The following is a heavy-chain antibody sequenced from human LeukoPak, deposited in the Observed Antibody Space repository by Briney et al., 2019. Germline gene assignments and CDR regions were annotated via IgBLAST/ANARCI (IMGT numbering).Heavy chain of an antibody. D-gene: IGHD3-22*01. CDR2: IYYSGST. J-gene: IGHJ3*02. V-gene: IGHV4-59*01. Sequence: PSETLSLTCTVSGGSLSSYYWSWIRQPPGKGLEWIGYIYYSGSTNYNPSLKSRVTISVDTSKNQFSLKLSSVTAADTAVYYCARAGRSYYDSSAFDIWGQGTMVTVSS. CDR1: GGSLSSYY. CDR3: ARAGRSYYDSSAFDI.